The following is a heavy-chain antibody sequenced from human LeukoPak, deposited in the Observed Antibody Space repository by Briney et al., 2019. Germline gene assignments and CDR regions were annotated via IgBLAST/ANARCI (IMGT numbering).Heavy chain of an antibody. CDR2: IRKKSDRYTT. J-gene: IGHJ1*01. CDR1: GFTVSDHY. V-gene: IGHV3-72*01. Sequence: GGSLRLSCAASGFTVSDHYLDWVRQAPGKGLEWVGLIRKKSDRYTTEYAASVKGRFTISRDDSTNSVYLQMSSLKSEDTAVYYCADIGGGGSNTRWGEGTVVTVSS. CDR3: ADIGGGGSNTR. D-gene: IGHD2-15*01.